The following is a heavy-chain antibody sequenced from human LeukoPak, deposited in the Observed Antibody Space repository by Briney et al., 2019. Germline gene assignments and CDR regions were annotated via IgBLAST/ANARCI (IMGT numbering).Heavy chain of an antibody. CDR1: GFTFSSYA. Sequence: GASLRLSCAASGFTFSSYAMSWVRQAPGKGLEWVSAISGSGGRIYYADSVKGRFTISRDKSKNTLYLQMNSLRAEDTAVYYCAKEMPVVVPRYGMDVWGQGTTVTVSS. J-gene: IGHJ6*02. D-gene: IGHD2-15*01. CDR3: AKEMPVVVPRYGMDV. CDR2: ISGSGGRI. V-gene: IGHV3-23*01.